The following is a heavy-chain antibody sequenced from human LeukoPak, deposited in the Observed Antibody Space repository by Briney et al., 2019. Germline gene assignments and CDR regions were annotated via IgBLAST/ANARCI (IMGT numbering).Heavy chain of an antibody. CDR1: GFTFSSYW. CDR3: ARIPYSRTDSSGYYSVFYYFDY. V-gene: IGHV3-7*01. Sequence: GGSLRLSCAASGFTFSSYWMSWVRQAPGEGLEWVAHIKQDGSEKYYVDSVKGRFTISRDNAKNSLYLQMNSLRAEDTAVYYCARIPYSRTDSSGYYSVFYYFDYWGQGTLVTVSS. D-gene: IGHD3-22*01. CDR2: IKQDGSEK. J-gene: IGHJ4*02.